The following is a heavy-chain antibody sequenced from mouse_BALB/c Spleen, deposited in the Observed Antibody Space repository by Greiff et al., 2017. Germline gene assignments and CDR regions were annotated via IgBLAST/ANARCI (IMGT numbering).Heavy chain of an antibody. Sequence: EVMLVESGGGLVQPGGSMKLSCVASGFTFSNYWMNWVRQSPEKGLEWVAEIRLKSNNYATHYAESVKGRFTISRDDSKSSVYLQMNNLRAEDTGIYYCTRDSSGYAWFAYWGQGTLVTVSA. CDR2: IRLKSNNYAT. J-gene: IGHJ3*01. CDR3: TRDSSGYAWFAY. D-gene: IGHD3-2*01. CDR1: GFTFSNYW. V-gene: IGHV6-6*02.